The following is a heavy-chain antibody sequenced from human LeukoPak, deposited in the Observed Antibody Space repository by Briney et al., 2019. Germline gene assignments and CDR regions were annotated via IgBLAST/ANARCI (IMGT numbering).Heavy chain of an antibody. J-gene: IGHJ6*02. CDR2: ISSSGSTI. Sequence: GGSLRLSCAASGFTFSDYYMSWIRQAPGKGLEWVSYISSSGSTIYYADSVKGRFTISRDNAKNSLYLQMNSLRAEDTAVYYCARDDCSSTSCLNSKGDHYYYYGMDVWGQGTTVTVSS. CDR3: ARDDCSSTSCLNSKGDHYYYYGMDV. CDR1: GFTFSDYY. D-gene: IGHD2-2*01. V-gene: IGHV3-11*01.